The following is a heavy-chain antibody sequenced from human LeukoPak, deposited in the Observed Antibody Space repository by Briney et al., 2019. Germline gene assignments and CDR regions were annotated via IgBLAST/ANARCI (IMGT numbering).Heavy chain of an antibody. V-gene: IGHV3-30*18. CDR1: GFTFSSYG. J-gene: IGHJ6*02. CDR3: AKELAVYYYYGMDV. Sequence: GGSLRLSCAASGFTFSSYGIHWVRQAPGKGLEWVAVISYDGSNKFYADSVKGRFTISRDNSKNTLYLQMNGLRAEDTAAYYCAKELAVYYYYGMDVWGQGTTVTVSS. CDR2: ISYDGSNK. D-gene: IGHD6-19*01.